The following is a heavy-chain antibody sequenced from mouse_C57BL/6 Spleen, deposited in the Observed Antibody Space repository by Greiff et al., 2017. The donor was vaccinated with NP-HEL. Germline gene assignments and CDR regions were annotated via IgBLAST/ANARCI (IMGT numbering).Heavy chain of an antibody. D-gene: IGHD2-3*01. CDR1: GYAFSSSW. CDR2: IYPGDGDT. Sequence: QVQLKQSGPELVKPGASVKISCKASGYAFSSSWMNWVKQRPGKGLEWIGRIYPGDGDTNYNGKFKGKATLTADKSSSTAYMQLSSLTSEDSAVYFCATYDAQAWFAYWGQGTLVTVSA. J-gene: IGHJ3*01. V-gene: IGHV1-82*01. CDR3: ATYDAQAWFAY.